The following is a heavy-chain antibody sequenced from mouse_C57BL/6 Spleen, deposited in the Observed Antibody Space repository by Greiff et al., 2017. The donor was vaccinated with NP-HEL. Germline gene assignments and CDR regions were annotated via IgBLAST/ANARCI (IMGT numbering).Heavy chain of an antibody. V-gene: IGHV1-69*01. CDR1: GYTFTSYW. Sequence: VQLQQSGAELVMPGASVKLSCKASGYTFTSYWMHWVKQRPGQGLEWIGEIDPSDSYTNYNQKSKGKSTLTVDKSSSTAYMQLSSLTSEDSAVYYCARGHYGSSYVDYWGQGTTLTVSS. D-gene: IGHD1-1*01. CDR3: ARGHYGSSYVDY. J-gene: IGHJ2*01. CDR2: IDPSDSYT.